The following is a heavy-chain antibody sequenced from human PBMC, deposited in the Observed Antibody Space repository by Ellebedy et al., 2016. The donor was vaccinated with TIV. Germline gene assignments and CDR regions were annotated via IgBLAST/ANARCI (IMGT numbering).Heavy chain of an antibody. V-gene: IGHV1-3*01. CDR1: GYTFTSYA. CDR3: AREGGSRYSYGPRSGY. CDR2: INPGTGAP. Sequence: AASVKVSCKASGYTFTSYAIHWVRQAPGQRFEWMGWINPGTGAPKYSQNFQGRVSFTRDSSASTAYMELHSLISEDTAVYYCAREGGSRYSYGPRSGYWGQGTLVTVSS. J-gene: IGHJ4*02. D-gene: IGHD5-18*01.